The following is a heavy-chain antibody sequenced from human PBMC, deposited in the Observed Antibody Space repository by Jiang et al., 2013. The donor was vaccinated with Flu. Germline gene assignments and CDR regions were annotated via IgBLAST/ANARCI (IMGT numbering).Heavy chain of an antibody. J-gene: IGHJ2*01. V-gene: IGHV4-61*01. CDR3: ARSIAAAGTYYWYFDL. CDR1: GGSVSSGSYY. D-gene: IGHD6-13*01. CDR2: IYNTGST. Sequence: TLSLTCTVSGGSVSSGSYYWSWLRQPPGKGLEWIGYIYNTGSTNYNPSLKSRVTISVDTSKNQFSLKLSSVTAADTAVYYCARSIAAAGTYYWYFDLWGRGTLVTVSS.